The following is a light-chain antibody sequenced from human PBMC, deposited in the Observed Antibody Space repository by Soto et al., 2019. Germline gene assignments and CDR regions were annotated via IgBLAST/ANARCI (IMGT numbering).Light chain of an antibody. Sequence: IFFTQSPGTLSLSPGERATLSCRAGQSVSSNYLAWYQPKPGKAPRLLIYDASRRATGIADRLSGSGSGTDFTLTIRRLEPEDFAVYYCQQYGSSPSFGGGTKVDIK. J-gene: IGKJ4*01. CDR2: DAS. CDR3: QQYGSSPS. V-gene: IGKV3-20*01. CDR1: QSVSSNY.